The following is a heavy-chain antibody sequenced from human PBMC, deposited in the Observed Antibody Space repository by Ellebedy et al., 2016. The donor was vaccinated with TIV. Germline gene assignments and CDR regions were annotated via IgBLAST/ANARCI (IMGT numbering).Heavy chain of an antibody. Sequence: ASVKVSCKASGYTFITYYMHWVRQAPGQGLEWMGIINPSGGGTTYAQKFHDRVSMTSDTSTSTVNMELRSLRSEDTAVYYCARSSAGRPYEAFDIWGQGTLVTASS. CDR2: INPSGGGT. CDR1: GYTFITYY. CDR3: ARSSAGRPYEAFDI. J-gene: IGHJ3*02. D-gene: IGHD2-15*01. V-gene: IGHV1-46*01.